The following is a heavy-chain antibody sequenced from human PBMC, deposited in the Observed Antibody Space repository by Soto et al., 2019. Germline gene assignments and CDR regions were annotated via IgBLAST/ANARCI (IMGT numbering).Heavy chain of an antibody. CDR2: ISPYNGKT. J-gene: IGHJ5*02. D-gene: IGHD6-13*01. Sequence: QVQLVQSGAEVKKPGASVKVSCKTSGYTFTSYGISWVRQAPGQGLEWMGWISPYNGKTNYAQKVQGRVTMTTYTSTSTAYMELRSLRFDDTAVYYCARDYSSSWSTNFWGKGENWFDPWGQGTLVTVSS. CDR3: ARDYSSSWSTNFWGKGENWFDP. V-gene: IGHV1-18*01. CDR1: GYTFTSYG.